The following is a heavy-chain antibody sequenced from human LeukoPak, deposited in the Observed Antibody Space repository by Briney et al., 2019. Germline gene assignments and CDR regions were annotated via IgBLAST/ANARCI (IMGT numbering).Heavy chain of an antibody. CDR3: ARGTLGTASTSLPFDP. CDR2: IYYSGNT. J-gene: IGHJ5*02. V-gene: IGHV4-30-4*01. D-gene: IGHD2-21*02. Sequence: SETLSLTCTVSSGSISSGDYYWSWIRQPPGKGLEWIGYIYYSGNTYYNPSLRSRVTISVDTSKNQFSLKLSSVTAADTAVYYCARGTLGTASTSLPFDPWGQGTLVTVSS. CDR1: SGSISSGDYY.